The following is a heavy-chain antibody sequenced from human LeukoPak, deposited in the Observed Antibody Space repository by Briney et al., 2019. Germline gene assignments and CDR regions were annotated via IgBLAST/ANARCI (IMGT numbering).Heavy chain of an antibody. CDR2: INQDGTEK. J-gene: IGHJ6*04. CDR3: AELGITMIGGV. D-gene: IGHD3-10*02. CDR1: GFSFSTYW. Sequence: GGSLRLSCAASGFSFSTYWMSWVRQAPGKGLEWVANINQDGTEKYYVDSVKGRFTVSRDYAKNSLYLQMNSLRAEDTAVYYCAELGITMIGGVWGKGTTVTISS. V-gene: IGHV3-7*01.